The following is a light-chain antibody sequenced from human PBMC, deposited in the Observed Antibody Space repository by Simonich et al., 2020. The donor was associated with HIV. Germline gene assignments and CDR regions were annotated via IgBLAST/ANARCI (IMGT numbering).Light chain of an antibody. Sequence: DIVMTQSPDSLPVSLGERATINVKSSQSLLSNNKNFLSWFQHKPGQPPKMLIYWASTRESGVPDRFSGSGSGTDFTLTISSLQAEDVAVYYCQQYYAAPITFGQGTRLEI. J-gene: IGKJ5*01. CDR2: WAS. CDR1: QSLLSNNKNF. V-gene: IGKV4-1*01. CDR3: QQYYAAPIT.